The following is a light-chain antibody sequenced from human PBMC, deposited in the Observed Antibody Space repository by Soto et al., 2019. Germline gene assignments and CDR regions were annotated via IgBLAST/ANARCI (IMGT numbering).Light chain of an antibody. CDR2: GAS. J-gene: IGKJ4*01. V-gene: IGKV3-15*01. CDR1: QSVRSN. Sequence: VMTQAPATLSVSPGERATLSCRASQSVRSNLAWYQQKPGQAPRLLLYGASSRATGIPARFSGSGSGTEFTLTISSLQSEDFAVYYCQQYNDWPLSFGGGTKVDIK. CDR3: QQYNDWPLS.